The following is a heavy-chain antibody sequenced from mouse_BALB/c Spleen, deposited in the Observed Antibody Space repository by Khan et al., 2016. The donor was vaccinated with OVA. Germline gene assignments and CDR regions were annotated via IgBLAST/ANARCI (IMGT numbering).Heavy chain of an antibody. Sequence: VQLQESGPGLVAPSQSLSITCTVSRFALTSYGVHWVRQPPGKGLEWLGVIWAGGSTNYNSALMSRLTISKDNSKSQVFLKMNSLQTDDTAMNYCARIDDGYYYKVDYGGQGTSVTVSS. D-gene: IGHD2-3*01. V-gene: IGHV2-9*02. CDR1: RFALTSYG. CDR3: ARIDDGYYYKVDY. CDR2: IWAGGST. J-gene: IGHJ4*01.